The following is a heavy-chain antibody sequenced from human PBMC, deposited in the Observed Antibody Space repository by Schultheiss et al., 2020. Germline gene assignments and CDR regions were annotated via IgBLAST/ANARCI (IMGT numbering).Heavy chain of an antibody. V-gene: IGHV3-66*01. D-gene: IGHD3-22*01. CDR2: IYSGGST. CDR3: ARDSYYDSSGWGAFDI. Sequence: GGSLRLSCAASGFTVSSNYMSWVRQAPGKGLEWVSVIYSGGSTYYADSVKGRFTISRDNAKNSLYLQMNSLRAEDTAVYYCARDSYYDSSGWGAFDIWGQGTMVTVSS. CDR1: GFTVSSNY. J-gene: IGHJ3*02.